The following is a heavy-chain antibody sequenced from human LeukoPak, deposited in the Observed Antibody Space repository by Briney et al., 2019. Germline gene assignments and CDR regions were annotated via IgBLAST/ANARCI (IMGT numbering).Heavy chain of an antibody. J-gene: IGHJ6*03. CDR1: GFTFSSYS. D-gene: IGHD2-2*01. CDR2: ISSSSSYI. V-gene: IGHV3-21*01. CDR3: ARTYPLLPGETPYYYYMDV. Sequence: GGSLRLSCAASGFTFSSYSMNWVRQAPGKGLEWVSSISSSSSYIYYADSVKGRFTISRDNAKNSLYLQMNSLRAEDTAVYYCARTYPLLPGETPYYYYMDVWGKGTTVTVSS.